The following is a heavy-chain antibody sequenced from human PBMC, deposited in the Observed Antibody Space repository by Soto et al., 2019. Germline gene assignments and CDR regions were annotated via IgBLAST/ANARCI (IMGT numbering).Heavy chain of an antibody. D-gene: IGHD2-2*01. V-gene: IGHV5-10-1*01. J-gene: IGHJ6*02. CDR2: IDPTDSYT. Sequence: HGESLKISCQGSGYSFTNYWISWVRQMPGKGLEWMGRIDPTDSYTNYSPSFQGHVTISVDKSISTAYLQWSSLKASDTAMYYCARRYCSSASCPRNYYGMDVWGQGTTVTVSS. CDR1: GYSFTNYW. CDR3: ARRYCSSASCPRNYYGMDV.